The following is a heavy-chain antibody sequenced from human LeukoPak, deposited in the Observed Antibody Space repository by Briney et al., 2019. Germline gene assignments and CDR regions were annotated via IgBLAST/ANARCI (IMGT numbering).Heavy chain of an antibody. D-gene: IGHD1-20*01. CDR2: INHCGCN. V-gene: IGHV4-34*01. Sequence: SEPVSLMCAVCGGSFSGHYWRWMRQPPGKGLEGIGEINHCGCNNLHRSLKSRVNISVDTSQNQFLLTLDHVTAADTAMYYCARRPRSNSRRLFPFDYWGQGTLVTVSS. CDR1: GGSFSGHY. CDR3: ARRPRSNSRRLFPFDY. J-gene: IGHJ4*02.